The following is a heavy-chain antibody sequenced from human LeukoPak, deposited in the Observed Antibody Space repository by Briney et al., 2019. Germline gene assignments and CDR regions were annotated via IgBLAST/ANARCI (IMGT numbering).Heavy chain of an antibody. V-gene: IGHV3-23*01. D-gene: IGHD3-10*01. CDR1: GFTFCNYA. CDR2: ISGSGGST. CDR3: AKHSRYYNGSGSYSFDD. J-gene: IGHJ4*02. Sequence: GGSLRLSCGASGFTFCNYAMSWVRQAPGKGLGWVSAISGSGGSTYYADSVKGRFTISRDNSKNTLYLQMNSLRAEDTAVYYCAKHSRYYNGSGSYSFDDWGQGTLVTVSS.